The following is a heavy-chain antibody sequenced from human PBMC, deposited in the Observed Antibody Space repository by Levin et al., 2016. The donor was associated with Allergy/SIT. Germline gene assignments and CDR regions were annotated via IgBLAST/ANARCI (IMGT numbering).Heavy chain of an antibody. Sequence: WVRQAPGQGLEWMGWINTNTGNPTYAQGFTGRFVFSLDTSVSTAYLQISSLKAEDTAVYYCAAQPRANDYWGQGTLVTVSS. J-gene: IGHJ4*02. V-gene: IGHV7-4-1*02. CDR3: AAQPRANDY. CDR2: INTNTGNP.